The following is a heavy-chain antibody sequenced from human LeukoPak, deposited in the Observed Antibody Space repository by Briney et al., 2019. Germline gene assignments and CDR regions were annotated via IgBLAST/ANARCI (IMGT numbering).Heavy chain of an antibody. CDR2: ISAYNGNT. D-gene: IGHD3-16*02. CDR3: ARVEAAYDYVWGSYRPRYYFDY. Sequence: ASVKVSCKASGYTFTSYGISWVRQAPGQGLEWVGWISAYNGNTNYAQKLQGRVTMTTDTSTSTAYMELRSLRSDDTAVYYCARVEAAYDYVWGSYRPRYYFDYWGQGTLVTVSS. J-gene: IGHJ4*02. CDR1: GYTFTSYG. V-gene: IGHV1-18*01.